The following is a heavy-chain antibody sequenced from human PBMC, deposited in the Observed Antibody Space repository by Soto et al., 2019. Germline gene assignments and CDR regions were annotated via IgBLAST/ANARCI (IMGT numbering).Heavy chain of an antibody. D-gene: IGHD5-12*01. CDR2: ISHLEST. J-gene: IGHJ4*02. CDR1: GASISYGGFS. CDR3: ARGGGYDSFDY. Sequence: SETLSLTCTVSGASISYGGFSWSWIRQSPGKGLEWIGYISHLESTYFHPSFKSRLTMSIDRTRNQFSLKLSSVTAADMAVYYCARGGGYDSFDYWGQGVLATVSS. V-gene: IGHV4-30-2*06.